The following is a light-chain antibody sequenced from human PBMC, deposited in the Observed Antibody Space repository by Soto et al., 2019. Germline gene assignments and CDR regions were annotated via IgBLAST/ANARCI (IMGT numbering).Light chain of an antibody. J-gene: IGKJ1*01. CDR2: WAS. V-gene: IGKV4-1*01. CDR3: QQYYSTPWT. Sequence: DIVMTQSPDSLAVSLGERATINCKSSQSVLYSSNNKNYLAWYQQKPGQPPKLLIYWASTRESGVPDRFSGRGSGTDFTLTIRSLQAEDVAVYYCQQYYSTPWTFDQGTKVEIK. CDR1: QSVLYSSNNKNY.